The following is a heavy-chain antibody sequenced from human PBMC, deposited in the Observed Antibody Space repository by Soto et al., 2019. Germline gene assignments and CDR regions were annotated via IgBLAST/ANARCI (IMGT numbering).Heavy chain of an antibody. CDR1: AYTLTSYD. J-gene: IGHJ4*02. CDR3: ATVVILGATNFDY. D-gene: IGHD1-26*01. CDR2: MNPNNGNT. V-gene: IGHV1-8*01. Sequence: ASVKVSCKAAAYTLTSYDINWVRQATGQDFEWMGWMNPNNGNTAYAQKFQGRVTMTRDTSTSTAFMELSSLTSEDTAVYYCATVVILGATNFDYWGQGTLVTVSS.